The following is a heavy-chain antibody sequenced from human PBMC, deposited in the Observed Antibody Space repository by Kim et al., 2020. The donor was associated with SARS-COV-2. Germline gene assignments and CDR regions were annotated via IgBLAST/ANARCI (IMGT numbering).Heavy chain of an antibody. CDR3: ARGRGRYDRNAFDI. J-gene: IGHJ3*02. V-gene: IGHV3-74*01. CDR1: GFTFSSYW. Sequence: GGSLRLSCAASGFTFSSYWMHWVRQAPGKGLVWVSRINSDGSSTSYADSVKGRFTISRDNAKNTLYLQMNSLRAEDTAVYYCARGRGRYDRNAFDIWGQGTMVTVSS. CDR2: INSDGSST. D-gene: IGHD3-22*01.